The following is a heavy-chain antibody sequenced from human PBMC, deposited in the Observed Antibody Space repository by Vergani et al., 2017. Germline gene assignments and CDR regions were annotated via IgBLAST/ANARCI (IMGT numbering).Heavy chain of an antibody. CDR3: ARVDYVLSDAFDI. J-gene: IGHJ3*02. Sequence: QVQLQESGPGLVKPSQTLSLTCTVSGGYISSGSYYWSWIRQPAGKGLEWIGRIYTSGSTNYNPSLKSRVTISVDTFKNQFSLKMSSVTAADTAVYYCARVDYVLSDAFDIWSQGRIVTVSS. V-gene: IGHV4-61*02. CDR2: IYTSGST. D-gene: IGHD4-17*01. CDR1: GGYISSGSYY.